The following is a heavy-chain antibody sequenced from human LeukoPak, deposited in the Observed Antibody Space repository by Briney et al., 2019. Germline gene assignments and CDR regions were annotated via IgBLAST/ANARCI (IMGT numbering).Heavy chain of an antibody. J-gene: IGHJ4*02. CDR3: AKDRRIAVAGPADY. V-gene: IGHV3-23*01. Sequence: PGGSLRLSCAASGFTFSSYAMSWVRQAPGKGLEWVSAISGSGGSTYYADSVKGRFTISRDNPKNTLYLQMNSLRAEDTAVYYCAKDRRIAVAGPADYWGQGTLVTVSS. CDR1: GFTFSSYA. D-gene: IGHD6-19*01. CDR2: ISGSGGST.